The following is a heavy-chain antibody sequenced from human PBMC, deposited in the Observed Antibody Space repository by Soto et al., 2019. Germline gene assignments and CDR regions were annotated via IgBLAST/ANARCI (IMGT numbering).Heavy chain of an antibody. CDR1: GYTFTSYY. J-gene: IGHJ1*01. Sequence: ASLKVSCKASGYTFTSYYMHWVRQAPGQGLEWMGIINPSGGSTSYAQKFQGRVTMTRDTSTSTVYMELSSLRSEDTAVYYCARRDDSSGYYPEYFQHWGQGTLVTVSS. CDR3: ARRDDSSGYYPEYFQH. CDR2: INPSGGST. V-gene: IGHV1-46*01. D-gene: IGHD3-22*01.